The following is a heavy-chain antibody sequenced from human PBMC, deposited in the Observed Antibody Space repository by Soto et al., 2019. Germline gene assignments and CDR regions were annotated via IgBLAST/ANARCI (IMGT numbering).Heavy chain of an antibody. CDR2: TYYRSKWYN. CDR3: AREPFVVVVAALYNWFDP. V-gene: IGHV6-1*01. J-gene: IGHJ5*02. D-gene: IGHD2-15*01. Sequence: SQTLSLTCAISGDSVSSNSAAWNWIRQSPSRGLEWLGRTYYRSKWYNDYAVSVKSRITINPDTSKNQFSLQLNSVTPEDTAVYYCAREPFVVVVAALYNWFDPWGQGIQVTVSS. CDR1: GDSVSSNSAA.